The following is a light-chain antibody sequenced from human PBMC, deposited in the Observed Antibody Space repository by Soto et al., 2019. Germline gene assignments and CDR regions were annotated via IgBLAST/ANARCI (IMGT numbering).Light chain of an antibody. CDR2: DAS. CDR3: QQRSKWPPEVT. Sequence: EIVLTQSPATLSLSLGERATLSCRASQSVSSSLAWYQQKPGQAPRLLIYDASNRATGIPARFSGSGSGTGFTLTISSLEPEDFAVYYCQQRSKWPPEVTFGQGTRLEIK. J-gene: IGKJ5*01. V-gene: IGKV3-11*01. CDR1: QSVSSS.